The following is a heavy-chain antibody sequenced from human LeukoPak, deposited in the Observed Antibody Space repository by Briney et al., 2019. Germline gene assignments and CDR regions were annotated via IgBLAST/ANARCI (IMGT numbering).Heavy chain of an antibody. CDR1: GGSISSNNYY. D-gene: IGHD1-26*01. CDR3: ARERPNPEWELPTSHFDY. V-gene: IGHV4-39*02. CDR2: IYFSGST. Sequence: PSETLSLTCTVSGGSISSNNYYWGWIRQPPGKGLEWIGNIYFSGSTYHNPSLKSRVTMSVDMSKNQFSLKLSSVTAADTAVYYCARERPNPEWELPTSHFDYWGQGTLVTVSS. J-gene: IGHJ4*02.